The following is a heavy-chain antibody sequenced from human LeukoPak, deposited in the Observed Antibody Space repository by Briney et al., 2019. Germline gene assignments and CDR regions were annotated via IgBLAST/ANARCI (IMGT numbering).Heavy chain of an antibody. V-gene: IGHV5-10-1*01. J-gene: IGHJ1*01. D-gene: IGHD6-19*01. CDR2: IDPSDSYT. Sequence: GESRRISCKVSGYSFTSYWISWGRQMPGKGLEWRGRIDPSDSYTNYSPSFQGHVTISADKSISTAYLQWSSLKASDTAMYYCAGAGIAVAGNAEYFQHWGQGTLVTVSS. CDR1: GYSFTSYW. CDR3: AGAGIAVAGNAEYFQH.